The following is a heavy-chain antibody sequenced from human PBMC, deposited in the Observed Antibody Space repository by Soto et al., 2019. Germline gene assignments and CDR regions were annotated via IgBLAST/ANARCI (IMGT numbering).Heavy chain of an antibody. CDR3: AAFGSPAAGTFDY. J-gene: IGHJ4*02. CDR1: GFTFTSSA. V-gene: IGHV1-58*01. CDR2: IVVGSGNT. D-gene: IGHD6-13*01. Sequence: SVKVSCKASGFTFTSSAVQWVRQARGQRLVWIGWIVVGSGNTNYAQKFQERVTITRDMSTSTAYMELSSLRSEDTAVYYCAAFGSPAAGTFDYWGQGTLVTVSS.